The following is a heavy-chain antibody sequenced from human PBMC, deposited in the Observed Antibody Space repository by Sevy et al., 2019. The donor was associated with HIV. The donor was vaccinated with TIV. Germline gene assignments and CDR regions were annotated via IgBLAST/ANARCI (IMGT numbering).Heavy chain of an antibody. CDR1: GFTFSTYA. CDR3: VKEETAPYFDC. Sequence: GGSLRLSCAASGFTFSTYAVSWVRQAPGKGLEWVAALNGDRTYYAGSVKGRFTISRVNPKNTVYLQVNSLRVEDTAQYYCVKEETAPYFDCWGQGTLVTVSS. D-gene: IGHD2-21*02. J-gene: IGHJ4*02. V-gene: IGHV3-23*01. CDR2: LNGDRT.